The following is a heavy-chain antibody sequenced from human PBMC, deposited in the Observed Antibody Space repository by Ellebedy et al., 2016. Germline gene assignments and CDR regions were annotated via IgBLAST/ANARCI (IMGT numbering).Heavy chain of an antibody. CDR2: IYPRIYPRDSDT. V-gene: IGHV5-51*01. CDR3: ARQTVGYSYGSPRVKGDY. D-gene: IGHD5-18*01. CDR1: GYSFTSHW. J-gene: IGHJ4*02. Sequence: GESLKISCKGSGYSFTSHWIGWVRQMPGKGLEWMGIIYPRIYPRDSDTRYSPSFQGQVTISADKSISTAYLQWSSLKASDTAMYYCARQTVGYSYGSPRVKGDYWGQGTLVTVSS.